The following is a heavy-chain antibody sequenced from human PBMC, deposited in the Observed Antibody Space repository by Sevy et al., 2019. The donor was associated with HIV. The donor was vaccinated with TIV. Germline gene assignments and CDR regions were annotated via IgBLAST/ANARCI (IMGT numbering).Heavy chain of an antibody. CDR2: VSDGGGNT. CDR1: EFTFRHYS. J-gene: IGHJ4*02. V-gene: IGHV3-23*01. CDR3: AKDSLFVGYSSFDL. Sequence: GGSLRLSCVVSEFTFRHYSMSWVRQAPGKGLEWVSAVSDGGGNTYYLDSLKGRFTVSRDNSRNTLHLQMNSLRVEDRAIYYCAKDSLFVGYSSFDLWGQGTLVTVSS. D-gene: IGHD2-15*01.